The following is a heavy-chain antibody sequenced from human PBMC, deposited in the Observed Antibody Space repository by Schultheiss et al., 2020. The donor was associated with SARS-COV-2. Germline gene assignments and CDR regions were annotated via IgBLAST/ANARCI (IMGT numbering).Heavy chain of an antibody. J-gene: IGHJ4*02. V-gene: IGHV4-39*01. CDR3: ARAGFKEVGAAFDY. CDR1: GGSISSSSYY. CDR2: IYYSGST. Sequence: SETLSLTCTVSGGSISSSSYYWGWIRQPPGKGLEWIGSIYYSGSTYYNPSLKSRVTISVDTSKNQFSLKLTSLTAADTAVYYCARAGFKEVGAAFDYWGQGTLVTVSS. D-gene: IGHD1-26*01.